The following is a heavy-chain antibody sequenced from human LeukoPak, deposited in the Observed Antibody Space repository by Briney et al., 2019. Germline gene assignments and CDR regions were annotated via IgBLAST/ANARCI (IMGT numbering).Heavy chain of an antibody. J-gene: IGHJ4*02. D-gene: IGHD6-19*01. V-gene: IGHV3-21*06. Sequence: PGGSLRLSCEASGFTFNTYSVNCPRQATGKGLEWVSSIDSSGGYMFYADSVKGRFIISRDNAKDSLYLQINSLRGEDKAVYYCAKDLVPGIAVSFGLFDHWGQGTLVTVSS. CDR1: GFTFNTYS. CDR3: AKDLVPGIAVSFGLFDH. CDR2: IDSSGGYM.